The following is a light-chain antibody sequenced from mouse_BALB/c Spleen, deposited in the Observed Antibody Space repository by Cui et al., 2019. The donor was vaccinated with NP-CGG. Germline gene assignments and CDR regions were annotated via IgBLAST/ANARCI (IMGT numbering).Light chain of an antibody. J-gene: IGLJ1*01. CDR2: GTN. V-gene: IGLV1*01. CDR3: ALWYSNHWV. CDR1: TGAVTTSNY. Sequence: AVVTQESATTTSPGETVTLTCRSSTGAVTTSNYANWVQEKPDHLFTGLIGGTNNRAPGVSARFSGSLIGDKAALTITGAQTEDDAIYFCALWYSNHWVFGGGTKLTVL.